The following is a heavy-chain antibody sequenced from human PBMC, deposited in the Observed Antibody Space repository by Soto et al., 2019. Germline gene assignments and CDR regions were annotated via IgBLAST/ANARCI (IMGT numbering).Heavy chain of an antibody. V-gene: IGHV3-30*18. J-gene: IGHJ6*02. CDR2: ISYDGSNK. CDR3: AKGQYYDILTGSSPYYYYGMDV. Sequence: QVQLVESGGGVVQPGRSLRLSCAASGFTFSSYGMHWVRQAPGKGLEWVAVISYDGSNKYYADSVKGRFTISRDNSKNTLYLQMNSLRAEDTAVYYCAKGQYYDILTGSSPYYYYGMDVWGQGTTVTVSS. CDR1: GFTFSSYG. D-gene: IGHD3-9*01.